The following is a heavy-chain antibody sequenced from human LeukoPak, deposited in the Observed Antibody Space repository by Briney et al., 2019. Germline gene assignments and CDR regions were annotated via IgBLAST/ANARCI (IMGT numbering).Heavy chain of an antibody. CDR1: GGTFSSYD. Sequence: ASVKVSCKASGGTFSSYDISWVRQAPGQGLEWMGWMNPNSGNTGYAQKFQGRVTITRNTSISTAYMELSSLRSEDTAVYYCARKDRKTYYRYYFDYWGQGALVTVSS. J-gene: IGHJ4*02. CDR3: ARKDRKTYYRYYFDY. CDR2: MNPNSGNT. D-gene: IGHD1-14*01. V-gene: IGHV1-8*03.